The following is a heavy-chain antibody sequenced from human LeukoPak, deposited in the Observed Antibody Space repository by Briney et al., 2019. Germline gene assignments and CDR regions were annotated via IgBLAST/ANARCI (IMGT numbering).Heavy chain of an antibody. CDR1: GGSISSSSYY. V-gene: IGHV4-39*01. CDR2: IYYSGST. J-gene: IGHJ4*02. CDR3: ARRRRDGYIFDY. D-gene: IGHD5-24*01. Sequence: SETLSLTCTVSGGSISSSSYYWGWIRQPPGKGLEWIGSIYYSGSTYYNPSLKNRVTISVDTSKNQFSLKLSSVTAADTAVYYCARRRRDGYIFDYWGQGTLVTVSS.